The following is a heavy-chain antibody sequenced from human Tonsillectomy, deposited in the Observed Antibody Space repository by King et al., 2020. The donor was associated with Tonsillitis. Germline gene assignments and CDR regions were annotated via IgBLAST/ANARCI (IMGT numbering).Heavy chain of an antibody. CDR2: INHSGST. V-gene: IGHV4-34*01. J-gene: IGHJ5*02. CDR1: GGSFSGYY. Sequence: VQLQQWGAGLLKPSETLSLTCAVYGGSFSGYYWTWIRQPPGKGLEWIGEINHSGSTNYNPSLKSRVTISVDTSKHQFSLKLSSVTAADTAVYYFARGGEYYYGSGSYSPANWFDPWGQGTLVTVSS. D-gene: IGHD3-10*01. CDR3: ARGGEYYYGSGSYSPANWFDP.